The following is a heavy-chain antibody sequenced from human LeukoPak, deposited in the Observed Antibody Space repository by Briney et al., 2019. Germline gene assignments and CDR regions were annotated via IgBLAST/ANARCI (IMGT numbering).Heavy chain of an antibody. D-gene: IGHD3-3*01. V-gene: IGHV1-2*02. J-gene: IGHJ4*02. CDR3: ARVSLLFGVVPFDY. Sequence: GASVKVSCKASGYTFTGYYMHWVRQAPGQGLEWMGWINPNSGGTNYAQKFQGRVTMTRDTSISTAYMELSRLRSDDTAVYYCARVSLLFGVVPFDYWGQGTLVTVSS. CDR2: INPNSGGT. CDR1: GYTFTGYY.